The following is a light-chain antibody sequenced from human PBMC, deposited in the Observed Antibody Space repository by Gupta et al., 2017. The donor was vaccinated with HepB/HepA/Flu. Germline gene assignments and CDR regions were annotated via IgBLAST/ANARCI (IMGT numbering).Light chain of an antibody. Sequence: DIVMTQSPLSLPVTLGQPASISCRSSQSLVHSDGNTYLNWFQQRPGQSPRRLIYKISNRDSGVPDRFSGSGSGTDFTLKISRVEAEDLGVYYCMQSTNWPRTFGQGTKVEIK. J-gene: IGKJ1*01. V-gene: IGKV2-30*02. CDR3: MQSTNWPRT. CDR1: QSLVHSDGNTY. CDR2: KIS.